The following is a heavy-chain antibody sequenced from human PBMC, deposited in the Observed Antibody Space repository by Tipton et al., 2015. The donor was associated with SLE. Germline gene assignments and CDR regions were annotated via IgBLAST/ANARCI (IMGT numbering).Heavy chain of an antibody. CDR1: GGSISSHY. D-gene: IGHD4-17*01. Sequence: LRLSCTVSGGSISSHYWSWIRQPPGKGLEWIGYIYYSGSTYYNPSLKSRVTISVDTSKNQFSLKLSSVTAADTAVYYCARESLTTRFSRLWYFDLWGRDTLVTVSS. J-gene: IGHJ2*01. CDR2: IYYSGST. V-gene: IGHV4-59*11. CDR3: ARESLTTRFSRLWYFDL.